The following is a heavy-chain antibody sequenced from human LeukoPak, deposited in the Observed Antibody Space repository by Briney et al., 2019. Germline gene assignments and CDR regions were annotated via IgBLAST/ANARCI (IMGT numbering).Heavy chain of an antibody. CDR1: GYTFTSYY. CDR2: INPSGGST. Sequence: GASVEVSCKASGYTFTSYYMHWVRQAPGQGLEWMGIINPSGGSTSYAQKFQGRVTMTRDTSTSTVYMELSSLRSEDTAVYYCARETGGCSSTSCYIFDPWGQGTLVTVSS. V-gene: IGHV1-46*01. J-gene: IGHJ5*02. CDR3: ARETGGCSSTSCYIFDP. D-gene: IGHD2-2*02.